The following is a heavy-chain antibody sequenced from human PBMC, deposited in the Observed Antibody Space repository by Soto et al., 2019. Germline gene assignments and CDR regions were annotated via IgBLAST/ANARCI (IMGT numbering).Heavy chain of an antibody. D-gene: IGHD4-17*01. CDR1: GFPVSTNY. CDR3: ARGDGDYGRRLDP. V-gene: IGHV3-66*01. CDR2: IYDGGST. Sequence: EVQLVESGGDLVQPGGSLRLSCAASGFPVSTNYVSWVRQAPGKGLVWVSIIYDGGSTYYADAVMGRFTISRNNFNNMLYLQMKSLRAEDTAVYYCARGDGDYGRRLDPWGQGTQVTVSS. J-gene: IGHJ5*02.